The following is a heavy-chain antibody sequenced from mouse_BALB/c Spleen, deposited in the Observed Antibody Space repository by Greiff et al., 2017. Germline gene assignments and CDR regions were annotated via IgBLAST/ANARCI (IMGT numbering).Heavy chain of an antibody. Sequence: VQLQQSGPELVKPGASVKISCKASGYAFSSSWMNWVKQRPGQGLEWIGRIYPGDGDTNYNGKFKGKATLTADKSSSTAYMQLSSLTSVDSAVYFCARRGGNYGYYAMDYWGQGTSVTVSS. V-gene: IGHV1-82*01. CDR3: ARRGGNYGYYAMDY. CDR2: IYPGDGDT. D-gene: IGHD2-1*01. CDR1: GYAFSSSW. J-gene: IGHJ4*01.